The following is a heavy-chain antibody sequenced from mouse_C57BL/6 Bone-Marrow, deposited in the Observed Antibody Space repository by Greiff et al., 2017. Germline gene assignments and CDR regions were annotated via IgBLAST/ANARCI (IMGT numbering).Heavy chain of an antibody. J-gene: IGHJ4*01. Sequence: VQVVESGAELARPGASVKLSYKASGYTFTSYGISWVKQRTGQGLEWIGEIYPRSGNTYYNEKFKGKATLTADKSSSTAYMELRSLTSEDSAVYFCARWGYCYYYAMDYWGQGTSVTVSS. V-gene: IGHV1-81*01. D-gene: IGHD2-3*01. CDR1: GYTFTSYG. CDR3: ARWGYCYYYAMDY. CDR2: IYPRSGNT.